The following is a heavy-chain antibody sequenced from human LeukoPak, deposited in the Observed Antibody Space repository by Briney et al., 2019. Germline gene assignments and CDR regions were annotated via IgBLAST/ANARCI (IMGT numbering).Heavy chain of an antibody. CDR3: ASAAAVNY. D-gene: IGHD2-2*01. V-gene: IGHV3-7*03. CDR2: IKQDGSEK. J-gene: IGHJ4*02. CDR1: GFTFSSYW. Sequence: GTSLRLSCAASGFTFSSYWMTWVRQAPGKGLEWVANIKQDGSEKYYVDSVKGRFTISRDNAKNSLYLQMNSLRVEDTAVYYCASAAAVNYWGQGTLVTVSS.